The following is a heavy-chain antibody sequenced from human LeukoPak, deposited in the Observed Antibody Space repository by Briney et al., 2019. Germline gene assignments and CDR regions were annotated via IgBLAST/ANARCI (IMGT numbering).Heavy chain of an antibody. J-gene: IGHJ3*02. CDR2: IYYSGST. Sequence: SETLSLTCTVSGGSVSSGSYYWSWIRQPPGKGLEWIGYIYYSGSTNYNPSLKSRVTISVDTSKNQFSLKLSSVTAADTAMYYCARGHVDWLYSDAFDIWGQGAMVTVSS. CDR1: GGSVSSGSYY. CDR3: ARGHVDWLYSDAFDI. D-gene: IGHD3-9*01. V-gene: IGHV4-61*01.